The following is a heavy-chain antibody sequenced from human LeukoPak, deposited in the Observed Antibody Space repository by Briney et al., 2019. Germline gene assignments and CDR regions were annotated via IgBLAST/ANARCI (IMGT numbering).Heavy chain of an antibody. CDR1: GFTFSNFG. V-gene: IGHV3-15*01. CDR3: TTVVGYSGTFYPY. D-gene: IGHD1-26*01. Sequence: NSGGSLRLSCAASGFTFSNFGMNWVRQVSGEGLEWVGRIKSKIDGGTTDYAAPVEGRFTISRDDSRNMLYLQMNSLKIEDTAMYYCTTVVGYSGTFYPYWGRGTLVTVSS. CDR2: IKSKIDGGTT. J-gene: IGHJ4*02.